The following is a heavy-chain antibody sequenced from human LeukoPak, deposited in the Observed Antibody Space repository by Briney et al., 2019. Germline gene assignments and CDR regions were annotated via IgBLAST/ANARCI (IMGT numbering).Heavy chain of an antibody. CDR3: ARVERSYDFWSGYYTGNWFDP. CDR2: IYYSGST. D-gene: IGHD3-3*01. J-gene: IGHJ5*02. CDR1: GGSISSYY. Sequence: SETLSLTCTVSGGSISSYYWSWIRQPPGKGLEWIGYIYYSGSTNYNPSLKSRVTISVDTSKNQFSLKLSSVTAADTAVYYCARVERSYDFWSGYYTGNWFDPWGQGTLVTASS. V-gene: IGHV4-59*01.